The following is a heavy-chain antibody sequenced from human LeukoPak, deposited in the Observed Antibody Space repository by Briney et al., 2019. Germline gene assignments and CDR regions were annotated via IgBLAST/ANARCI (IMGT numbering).Heavy chain of an antibody. V-gene: IGHV3-9*01. CDR1: GFTFDDYA. Sequence: GGSLRLSCAASGFTFDDYAMHWVRQAPGKGLEWVSGISWISGSIGYADSVKGRFTISRDNAKNSLYLQMNSLRAEDTALYYCAKASYWGQGTLVTVSS. J-gene: IGHJ4*02. CDR2: ISWISGSI. CDR3: AKASY.